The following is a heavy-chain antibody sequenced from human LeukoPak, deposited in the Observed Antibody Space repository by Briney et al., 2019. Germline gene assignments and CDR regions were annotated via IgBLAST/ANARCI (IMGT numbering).Heavy chain of an antibody. D-gene: IGHD6-19*01. V-gene: IGHV3-33*05. CDR3: ARDLSAAFDF. Sequence: GGSLRLSCAASGFPFSSYGMHWVRQAPGKGLEWVARLVYDERSDYANSVKGRFSIPRDKSKNTLFLDMSDLRVEDTAVYYCARDLSAAFDFWGQGVLVTVSS. CDR2: LVYDERS. J-gene: IGHJ4*02. CDR1: GFPFSSYG.